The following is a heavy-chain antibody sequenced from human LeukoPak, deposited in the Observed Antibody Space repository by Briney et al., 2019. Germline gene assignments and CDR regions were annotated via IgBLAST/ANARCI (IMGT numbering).Heavy chain of an antibody. Sequence: SVNLSCKASGGTFSSYAISWVRHAPGQGHDWMGGIIPILGTATYAQQFQGRVTTTSDDSTSTPYIELRSLRSEDTVVYYCARGEWLLRPRPGGLQYYFDYWGQGTLVSVSS. J-gene: IGHJ4*02. D-gene: IGHD3-3*01. CDR1: GGTFSSYA. CDR3: ARGEWLLRPRPGGLQYYFDY. CDR2: IIPILGTA. V-gene: IGHV1-69*13.